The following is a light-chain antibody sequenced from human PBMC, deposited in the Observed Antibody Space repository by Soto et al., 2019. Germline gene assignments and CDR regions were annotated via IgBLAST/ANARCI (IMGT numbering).Light chain of an antibody. CDR1: QSVSNNY. J-gene: IGKJ1*01. Sequence: EIVLTQSPGTLSLSPGERATLSCRASQSVSNNYLAWYQQKPGQAPRLLIYGASNRATGIPDRVSGSGSGTDFTLTISRLEPEDFAVYYCQQYGSSGTFGQGTKVGIK. CDR2: GAS. CDR3: QQYGSSGT. V-gene: IGKV3-20*01.